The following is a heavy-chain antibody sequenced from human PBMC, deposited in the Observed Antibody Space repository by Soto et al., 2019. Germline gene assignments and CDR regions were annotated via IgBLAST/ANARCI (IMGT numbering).Heavy chain of an antibody. CDR2: INWNSGSI. CDR3: VKDESINWYSGHFRH. V-gene: IGHV3-9*01. CDR1: GFTLDYYA. J-gene: IGHJ1*01. Sequence: PGGSLRLSCAASGFTLDYYAMRWVRQVPGKALEWVSGINWNSGSIGYGDSVKGRFAISRDNAKNSLHLQMNSLSAEDTAFYYCVKDESINWYSGHFRHWGQGTLVTVSS. D-gene: IGHD6-13*01.